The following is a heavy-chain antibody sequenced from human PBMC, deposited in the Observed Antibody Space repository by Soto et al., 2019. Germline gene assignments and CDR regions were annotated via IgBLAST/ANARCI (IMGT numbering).Heavy chain of an antibody. D-gene: IGHD6-19*01. Sequence: GGSLRLSCAASGFTFSSYAMSWVRQAPGKGLEWVSAISGSGGSTYYADSVKGRFTISRDNSKNTLYLQMNSLRAEDTAVYYCAKPNGDSGGWRDDNGHPIYYGMDVWGQGTMVTVSS. V-gene: IGHV3-23*01. CDR1: GFTFSSYA. CDR3: AKPNGDSGGWRDDNGHPIYYGMDV. J-gene: IGHJ6*02. CDR2: ISGSGGST.